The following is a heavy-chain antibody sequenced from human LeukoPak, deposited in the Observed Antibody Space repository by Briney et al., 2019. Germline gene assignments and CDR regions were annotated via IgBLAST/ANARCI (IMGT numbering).Heavy chain of an antibody. V-gene: IGHV3-23*01. Sequence: GGSLRLSCVASGFTFSNYAMSRVRQAPGKRLEWVSAVTGRGGSTYYADSVKGRFTISRDNSRNTLFLQMNSLRADDTAVYYCVRGTGYWGQGTLVTVSS. CDR3: VRGTGY. J-gene: IGHJ4*02. CDR1: GFTFSNYA. CDR2: VTGRGGST.